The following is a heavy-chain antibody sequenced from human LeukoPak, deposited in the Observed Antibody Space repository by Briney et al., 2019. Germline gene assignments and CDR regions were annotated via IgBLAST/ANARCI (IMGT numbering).Heavy chain of an antibody. D-gene: IGHD6-19*01. CDR3: ARAPTFSGWFDY. CDR2: IYSDNT. J-gene: IGHJ4*02. CDR1: GFTVSSNS. V-gene: IGHV3-53*01. Sequence: PGGSLRLSCTVSGFTVSSNSMSWVRQAPGKGLEWVSFIYSDNTHYSDSVKGRFTISRDNSKNTLYLQMNSLRAEDTAVYYCARAPTFSGWFDYWGQGTLVTVSS.